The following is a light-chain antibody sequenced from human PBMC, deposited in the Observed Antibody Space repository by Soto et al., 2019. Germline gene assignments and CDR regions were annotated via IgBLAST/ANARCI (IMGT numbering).Light chain of an antibody. V-gene: IGKV1-33*01. CDR2: DAS. CDR1: QDVNSY. Sequence: DIQLTQSPSSLSASLGDRITITCRASQDVNSYLNWYQQKAGKPPKLLIYDASKLARGVSARFSGSGSVTDYTLTISTLQPEDFATYYCQQYDALPPAFGPGTKVDI. J-gene: IGKJ3*01. CDR3: QQYDALPPA.